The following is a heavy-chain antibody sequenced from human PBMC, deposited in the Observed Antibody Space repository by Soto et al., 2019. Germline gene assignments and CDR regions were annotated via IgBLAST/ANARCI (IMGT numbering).Heavy chain of an antibody. CDR2: INPNSGGT. V-gene: IGHV1-2*04. CDR1: GYTFTGYY. Sequence: QVQLVQSGAEVKKPGASVKVSCKASGYTFTGYYMHWVRQAPGQGLEWMGWINPNSGGTNYAQKFRGWVTMTRDTSISTAYMELSRLRSDDTAVYYCARSPDIVVVVAAALDYWGQGTLVTVSS. J-gene: IGHJ4*02. D-gene: IGHD2-15*01. CDR3: ARSPDIVVVVAAALDY.